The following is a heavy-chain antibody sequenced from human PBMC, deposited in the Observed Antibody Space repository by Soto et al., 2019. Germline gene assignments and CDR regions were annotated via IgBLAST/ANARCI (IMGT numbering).Heavy chain of an antibody. CDR3: ARDAYHDMGV. V-gene: IGHV3-74*01. CDR2: INSDGSTT. J-gene: IGHJ6*02. CDR1: GFTFSTYW. Sequence: EVQLVESGGGLVQPGGSLRLSCVGSGFTFSTYWMHWVRQAPGKGLVWVSRINSDGSTTNYADSVKGRFTISRDNAKHTLYLQMNSLRAEDTAVYYCARDAYHDMGVWGRGTTVTVSS.